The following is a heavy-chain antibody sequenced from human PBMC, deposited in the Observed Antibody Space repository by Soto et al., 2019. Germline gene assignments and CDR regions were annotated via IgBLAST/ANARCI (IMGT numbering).Heavy chain of an antibody. CDR2: ISAYHGNT. D-gene: IGHD6-13*01. CDR1: GYTFTSYG. Sequence: ASVKVSCKASGYTFTSYGIIWVRQAPGQGLEWMGWISAYHGNTNYAQKLQGRVTMTTDTSTSTAYMELRSLRSDDTAVYYCARKNSSRNNWFDPWGQGTLVTVSS. CDR3: ARKNSSRNNWFDP. V-gene: IGHV1-18*04. J-gene: IGHJ5*02.